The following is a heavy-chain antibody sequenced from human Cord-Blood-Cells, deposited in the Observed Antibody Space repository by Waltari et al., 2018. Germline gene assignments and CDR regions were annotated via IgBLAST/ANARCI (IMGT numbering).Heavy chain of an antibody. CDR3: ARVEYYDFWSGYYYYGMDV. J-gene: IGHJ6*02. CDR2: IYYSGST. CDR1: GGSISSHY. Sequence: QVQLQESGPGLVKPSETLSLTCTVSGGSISSHYWSWIRQPPGKGLEWIGYIYYSGSTNYNPSLKSRVTISVDTSKNQFSLKLSSVTAADTAVYYCARVEYYDFWSGYYYYGMDVWGQGTTVTVSS. D-gene: IGHD3-3*01. V-gene: IGHV4-59*11.